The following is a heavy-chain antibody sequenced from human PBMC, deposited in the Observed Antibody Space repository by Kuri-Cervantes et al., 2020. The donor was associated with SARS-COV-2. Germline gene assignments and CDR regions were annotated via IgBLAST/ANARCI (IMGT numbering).Heavy chain of an antibody. V-gene: IGHV4-39*01. D-gene: IGHD3-22*01. CDR3: ARSRAMIVAQADAFDI. CDR1: GGSISSSSYY. Sequence: GSLRLSCTVSGGSISSSSYYWGWIRQPPGKGLEWIGSIYYSGSTYYNPSHKSRVTISVDTSKNQFSLKLSSVTAADTAVYYCARSRAMIVAQADAFDIWGQGTMVTVSS. CDR2: IYYSGST. J-gene: IGHJ3*02.